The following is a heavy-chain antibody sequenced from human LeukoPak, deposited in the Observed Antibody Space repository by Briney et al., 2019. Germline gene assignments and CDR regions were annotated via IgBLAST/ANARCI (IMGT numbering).Heavy chain of an antibody. CDR2: ISGGGGST. CDR1: GFTFSSYA. Sequence: GGSLRLSCAASGFTFSSYAMSWVRQAPGKGLEWVSAISGGGGSTYYADSVKGRFTISRDNSKNTLYLQMNSLRAEDTAVYYCAKGTVTTDGYYYYGMDVWGQGTTVTVSS. D-gene: IGHD4-11*01. J-gene: IGHJ6*02. V-gene: IGHV3-23*01. CDR3: AKGTVTTDGYYYYGMDV.